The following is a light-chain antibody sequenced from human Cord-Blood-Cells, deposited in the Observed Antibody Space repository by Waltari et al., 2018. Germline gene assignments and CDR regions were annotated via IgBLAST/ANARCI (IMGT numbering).Light chain of an antibody. Sequence: DIQMTQSPSTLSASVGDRVTITCRASQSISSWLAWYQQKPGKAPKLLIYKASSLERGVPSRFSGSGSVTEFTLTISSLQPDDFATYYCQQYNSYPWTFGQGTKVEIK. CDR1: QSISSW. V-gene: IGKV1-5*03. CDR3: QQYNSYPWT. CDR2: KAS. J-gene: IGKJ1*01.